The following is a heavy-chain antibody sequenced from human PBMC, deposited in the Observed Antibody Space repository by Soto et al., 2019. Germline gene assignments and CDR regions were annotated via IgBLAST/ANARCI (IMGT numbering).Heavy chain of an antibody. D-gene: IGHD3-10*01. CDR3: AASHMVRGVNDAFDI. V-gene: IGHV3-11*01. CDR1: GFTFSDYY. CDR2: ISSSGSTI. J-gene: IGHJ3*02. Sequence: GGSLRLSCAASGFTFSDYYMSWIRQAPGKGLEWVSYISSSGSTIYYADSVKGRFTISRDNAKNSLYLQMNSLRAEDTAVYYCAASHMVRGVNDAFDIWGQGTMVTVSS.